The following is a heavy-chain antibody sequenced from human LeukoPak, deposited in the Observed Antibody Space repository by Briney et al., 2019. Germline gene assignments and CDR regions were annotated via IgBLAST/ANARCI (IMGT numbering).Heavy chain of an antibody. D-gene: IGHD2-21*01. J-gene: IGHJ4*02. CDR3: AREGDGSRYYFDY. CDR1: GFSFSNYY. CDR2: INGRGGII. Sequence: PGGSPRLPCKASGFSFSNYYMNWVRQAPGKGLEWLSHINGRGGIINYADSVKGRFTISRDNARNSLDLHMSSLGAEDTAVYYCAREGDGSRYYFDYWGQGILVTVSS. V-gene: IGHV3-48*04.